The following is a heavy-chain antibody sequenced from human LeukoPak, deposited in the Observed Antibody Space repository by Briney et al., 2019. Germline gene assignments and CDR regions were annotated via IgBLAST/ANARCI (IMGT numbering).Heavy chain of an antibody. CDR2: ITGVDPTT. V-gene: IGHV3-23*01. CDR3: AKDRWGAVASFDY. J-gene: IGHJ4*02. Sequence: GGSLRLSCAASDLSFTTYAMGWVRQAPGKGLEWVSSITGVDPTTYYADSVKGRFTISRDNSKNTLYLQMNSLGTEDTAVYYCAKDRWGAVASFDYWGQGTLVTVSS. D-gene: IGHD6-19*01. CDR1: DLSFTTYA.